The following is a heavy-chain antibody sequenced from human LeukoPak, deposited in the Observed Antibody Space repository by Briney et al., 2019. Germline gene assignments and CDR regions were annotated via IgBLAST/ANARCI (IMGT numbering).Heavy chain of an antibody. Sequence: PSETLSLTCTVSGYSISSGYYWGWIRQPPGKGLEWIGSIYHSGSTYYNPSLKSRVTISADTSKNQFSLQLNSVTPEDTAVYYCARESARNYLNSSHRRGKFDPWGPGTLVTVSS. CDR1: GYSISSGYY. CDR2: IYHSGST. D-gene: IGHD6-13*01. CDR3: ARESARNYLNSSHRRGKFDP. V-gene: IGHV4-38-2*02. J-gene: IGHJ5*02.